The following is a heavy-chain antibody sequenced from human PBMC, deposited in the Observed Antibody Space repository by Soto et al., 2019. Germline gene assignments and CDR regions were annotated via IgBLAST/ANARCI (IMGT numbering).Heavy chain of an antibody. V-gene: IGHV4-4*02. J-gene: IGHJ4*02. CDR1: GDSMSSSNW. D-gene: IGHD2-2*01. CDR2: AHHSGRT. CDR3: ARVPDY. Sequence: TLSLTCTVSGDSMSSSNWWNWVRQPPGKGLEWIGEAHHSGRTNYNPSLKNRVTISIDRSKNLFSLKLSSVTAADTAVYYCARVPDYWGQGILVTVSS.